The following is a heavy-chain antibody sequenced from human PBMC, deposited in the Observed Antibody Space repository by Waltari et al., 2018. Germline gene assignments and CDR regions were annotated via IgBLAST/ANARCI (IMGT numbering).Heavy chain of an antibody. CDR3: AKLTIFGVARGAFDI. J-gene: IGHJ3*02. Sequence: QVQLVESGGGVVQPGGPLRLSCAASGFTFSSYGMHWVRQAPGKGLEWVAFIRYDGSNKYYADSVKGQFTISRDNSKNTLYLQMNSLRAEDTAVYYCAKLTIFGVARGAFDIWGQGTMVTVSS. D-gene: IGHD3-3*01. CDR2: IRYDGSNK. CDR1: GFTFSSYG. V-gene: IGHV3-30*02.